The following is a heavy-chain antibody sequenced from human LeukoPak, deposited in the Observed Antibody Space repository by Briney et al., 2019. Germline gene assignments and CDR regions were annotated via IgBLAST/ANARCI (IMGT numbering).Heavy chain of an antibody. CDR1: GGSFSSYA. D-gene: IGHD6-13*01. J-gene: IGHJ4*02. V-gene: IGHV1-69*06. Sequence: ASVKVSCKASGGSFSSYAISWVRQAPGQGLEWMGGIIPIFGTANYAQKFQGRVTITADKSTSTAYMELSSLRSEDTAVYYCATDYSSSWYFDPWGQGTLVTVSS. CDR2: IIPIFGTA. CDR3: ATDYSSSWYFDP.